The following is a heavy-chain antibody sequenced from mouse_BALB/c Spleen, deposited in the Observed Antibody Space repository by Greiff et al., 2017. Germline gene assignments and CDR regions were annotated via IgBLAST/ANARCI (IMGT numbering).Heavy chain of an antibody. D-gene: IGHD1-1*01. CDR1: GYTFTSYW. Sequence: VQGVESGAELAKPGASVKMSCKASGYTFTSYWMHWVKQRPGQGLEWIGYINPSTGYTEYNQKFKDKATLTADKSSSTAYMQLSSLTSEDSAVYYCARMHGSSYYAMDYWGQGTSVTVSS. J-gene: IGHJ4*01. CDR3: ARMHGSSYYAMDY. V-gene: IGHV1-7*01. CDR2: INPSTGYT.